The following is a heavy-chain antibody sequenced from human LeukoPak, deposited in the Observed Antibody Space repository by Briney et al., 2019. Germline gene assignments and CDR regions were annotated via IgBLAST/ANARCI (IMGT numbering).Heavy chain of an antibody. CDR3: ARADSSWYWGWFDP. V-gene: IGHV3-9*01. CDR1: GFTFDDYA. Sequence: PGGSLRLSCAASGFTFDDYAMHWVRQTPGKGLEWVSGISWNSGSIGYADSVKGRFTMSRDNAKNSVHLQMSSLRAEDTAVYYCARADSSWYWGWFDPWGQGILVTVSS. CDR2: ISWNSGSI. D-gene: IGHD6-13*01. J-gene: IGHJ5*02.